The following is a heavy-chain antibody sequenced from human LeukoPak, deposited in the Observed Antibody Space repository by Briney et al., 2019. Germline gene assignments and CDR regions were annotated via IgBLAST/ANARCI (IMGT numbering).Heavy chain of an antibody. CDR1: GGSFSGYY. Sequence: SETLSLTCAVYGGSFSGYYWSWIRQPAGKGLEWIGEINHSGSTNYNPSLKSRVTISVDTSKNQFSLKLSSVTATDTAVYYCGGQGYYGSGSPGGFYPCGQGSTVTVSS. V-gene: IGHV4-34*01. J-gene: IGHJ5*02. CDR3: GGQGYYGSGSPGGFYP. CDR2: INHSGST. D-gene: IGHD3-10*01.